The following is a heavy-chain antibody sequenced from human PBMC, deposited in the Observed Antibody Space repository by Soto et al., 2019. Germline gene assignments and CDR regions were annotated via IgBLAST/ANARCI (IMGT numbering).Heavy chain of an antibody. Sequence: QVQLVESGGGVVQPGRSLRLSCAASGFTFSSYGMHWVRQAPGKGLEWVAVIWYDGSNKYCADSVKGRFTISRDNSKNTLYLQMNSLRAEDTAVYYCAGEGTMVRGVIPPFDYWGQGTLVTVSS. CDR1: GFTFSSYG. J-gene: IGHJ4*02. D-gene: IGHD3-10*01. V-gene: IGHV3-33*01. CDR2: IWYDGSNK. CDR3: AGEGTMVRGVIPPFDY.